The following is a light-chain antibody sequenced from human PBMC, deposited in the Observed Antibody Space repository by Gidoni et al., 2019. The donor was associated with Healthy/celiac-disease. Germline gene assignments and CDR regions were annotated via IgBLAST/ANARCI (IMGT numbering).Light chain of an antibody. J-gene: IGKJ2*01. Sequence: EIVLTQSQATLSFSPGERATLSCRASQSVSSYLAWYQQKPGQAPRLLIYDASNRATGIPARFSGSGSGTDFTLTISSLEPEDFAVYYCQQRSNWPPMYTFGQGTKLEIK. V-gene: IGKV3-11*01. CDR2: DAS. CDR1: QSVSSY. CDR3: QQRSNWPPMYT.